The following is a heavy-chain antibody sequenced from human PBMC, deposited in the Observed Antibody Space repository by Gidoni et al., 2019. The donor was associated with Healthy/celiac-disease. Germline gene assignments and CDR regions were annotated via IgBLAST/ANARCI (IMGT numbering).Heavy chain of an antibody. CDR1: GGSISSYY. CDR3: ARDGGARTKKGLDY. Sequence: QVQLQESGPGLVKPSETLSLTCTVSGGSISSYYWSWIRQPPGKGLEWIGYIYYSGSTNYNPSLKSRVTISVDTSKNQFSLKLSSVTAADTAVYYCARDGGARTKKGLDYWGQGTLVTVSS. CDR2: IYYSGST. D-gene: IGHD3-16*01. J-gene: IGHJ4*02. V-gene: IGHV4-59*01.